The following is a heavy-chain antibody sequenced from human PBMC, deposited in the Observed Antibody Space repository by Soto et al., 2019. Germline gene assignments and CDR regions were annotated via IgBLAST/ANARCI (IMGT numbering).Heavy chain of an antibody. V-gene: IGHV3-9*01. CDR3: VKKSCSHTRCYTGWFFDL. D-gene: IGHD2-15*01. CDR2: ISWNSGDK. Sequence: EVQLVQSGGGLAHPGGSLRLSCEASGFIFEDYDMHWVRQPPGKGLQWVSGISWNSGDKDYGDSVKGRFTISRDNAKNSLELQMSSLRVEDTATYYCVKKSCSHTRCYTGWFFDLWGRGTLVTVSS. CDR1: GFIFEDYD. J-gene: IGHJ2*01.